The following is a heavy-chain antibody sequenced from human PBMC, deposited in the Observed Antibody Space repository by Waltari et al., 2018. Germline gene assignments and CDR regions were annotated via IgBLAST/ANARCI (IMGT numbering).Heavy chain of an antibody. J-gene: IGHJ4*02. Sequence: QVQLVQSGAEVKKPGASVKVSCKASGYTFTSYYMHWVRQAPGQGLEWMGIINPSGGSTSYAQKVQGRVTMTRNTSTSTVYMELSSLRSEDTAVYYCAIRGYYQTIFVDYWGQGTLVTVSS. V-gene: IGHV1-46*01. CDR2: INPSGGST. CDR3: AIRGYYQTIFVDY. CDR1: GYTFTSYY. D-gene: IGHD3-3*01.